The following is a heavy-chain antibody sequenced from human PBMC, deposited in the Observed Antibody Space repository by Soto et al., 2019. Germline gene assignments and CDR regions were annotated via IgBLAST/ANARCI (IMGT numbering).Heavy chain of an antibody. CDR3: ARVIWSGHLTSDL. CDR2: ISSSSSNI. J-gene: IGHJ5*02. V-gene: IGHV3-48*02. D-gene: IGHD3-3*01. Sequence: EVQVVESGGGLVQPGGSLRLSCAASGFTFSSNSMNWVRQAPGKGLEWISYISSSSSNIYADSVKGRFTISRDNAKNSLSLQMNSLRDEDTAVYYCARVIWSGHLTSDLWGQGTLVTVSS. CDR1: GFTFSSNS.